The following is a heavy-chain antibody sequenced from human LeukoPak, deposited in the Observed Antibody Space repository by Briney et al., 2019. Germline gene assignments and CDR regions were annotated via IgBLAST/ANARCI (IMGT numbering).Heavy chain of an antibody. J-gene: IGHJ6*03. CDR1: GDSVSSNSAA. V-gene: IGHV6-1*01. CDR2: TYYRSKWYN. CDR3: ARSPSGGNLGYYYYYYMDV. Sequence: SQTLSLTCAISGDSVSSNSAAWNWIRQSPSRGLEWLGRTYYRSKWYNDYAVSVKSRITINPDTSKNQFSLQLNSVTPEDTAVYYCARSPSGGNLGYYYYYYMDVWGKGTTVTVSS. D-gene: IGHD4-23*01.